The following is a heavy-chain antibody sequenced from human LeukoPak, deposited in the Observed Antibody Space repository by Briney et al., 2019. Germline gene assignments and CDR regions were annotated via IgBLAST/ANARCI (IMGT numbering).Heavy chain of an antibody. CDR3: AKGWSSGYYYSLDY. Sequence: GRSLRLSCAASGFTFSSYGMQWVRQAPGKGLEWGAVISYDGSNKYYADSVKGRFTNSRDNSKNTLYLQMNSLRAEDTAVYYCAKGWSSGYYYSLDYWGQGTLVTVSS. CDR1: GFTFSSYG. CDR2: ISYDGSNK. V-gene: IGHV3-30*18. D-gene: IGHD3-22*01. J-gene: IGHJ4*02.